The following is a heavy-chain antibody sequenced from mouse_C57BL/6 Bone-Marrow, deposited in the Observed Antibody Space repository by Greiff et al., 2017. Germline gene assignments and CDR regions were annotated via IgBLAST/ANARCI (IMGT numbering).Heavy chain of an antibody. CDR3: ARYAGNRYFDY. CDR1: GYTFTSYW. V-gene: IGHV1-55*01. CDR2: IYPGSGST. D-gene: IGHD2-1*01. J-gene: IGHJ2*01. Sequence: QVQLQQPGAELVKPGASVKMSCKASGYTFTSYWITWVKQRPGQGLAWIGDIYPGSGSTNSNEKFKGKATLTVDTSYSTAYMQLSSLTSEDSAVYYWARYAGNRYFDYWGQGTTLTVSS.